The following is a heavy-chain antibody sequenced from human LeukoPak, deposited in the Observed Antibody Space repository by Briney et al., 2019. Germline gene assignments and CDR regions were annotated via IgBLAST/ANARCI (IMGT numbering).Heavy chain of an antibody. CDR3: ARVDTLTGTSFDY. Sequence: SETLSLTCTVSGGSISSYYWSWIRQPPGKGLERIGYIYYSGSTNYNPSLKSRVTISVDTSKNQFSLKLSSVTAADTAVYYCARVDTLTGTSFDYWGQGTLVTVSS. CDR1: GGSISSYY. V-gene: IGHV4-59*01. CDR2: IYYSGST. D-gene: IGHD1-20*01. J-gene: IGHJ4*02.